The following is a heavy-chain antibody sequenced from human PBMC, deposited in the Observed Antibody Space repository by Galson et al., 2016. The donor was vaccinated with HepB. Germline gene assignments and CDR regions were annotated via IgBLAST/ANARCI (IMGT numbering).Heavy chain of an antibody. CDR3: AKGEVWGSRYFYGVDV. D-gene: IGHD7-27*01. V-gene: IGHV3-23*01. Sequence: SLRLSCAASGFAFSSYAMSWVRQAPGKGLEWVSGISDSGGTTYYADSVKGRFTISRDNSKNTLYLQINSLRAEDTAVYYCAKGEVWGSRYFYGVDVWGQGTTVTVSS. J-gene: IGHJ6*02. CDR1: GFAFSSYA. CDR2: ISDSGGTT.